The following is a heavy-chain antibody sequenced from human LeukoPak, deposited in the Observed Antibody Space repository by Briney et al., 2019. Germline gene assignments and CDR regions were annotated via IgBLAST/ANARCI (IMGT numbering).Heavy chain of an antibody. CDR3: AKDGRTLGY. CDR1: GFTFSSNW. V-gene: IGHV3-7*01. J-gene: IGHJ4*02. D-gene: IGHD2-2*01. Sequence: GGSLRLSCAASGFTFSSNWMTWVRQAPGKGLGWVANIKQDGSEKYYVDSVKGRFTISRDNAKNSLYLQMNNLRAEDTAVYYCAKDGRTLGYCGQGTLVTVSS. CDR2: IKQDGSEK.